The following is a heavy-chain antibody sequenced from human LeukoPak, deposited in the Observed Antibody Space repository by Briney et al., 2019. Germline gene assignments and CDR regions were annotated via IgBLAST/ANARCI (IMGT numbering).Heavy chain of an antibody. CDR1: GYTFTSYY. CDR3: ARDSSSWYKMQYYFDY. V-gene: IGHV1-46*03. J-gene: IGHJ4*02. Sequence: ASVKVSCKASGYTFTSYYMDWVRQAPGQGLEWMGIINPSGGSTSYAQKFQGRVTMTRDTSTSTVYMELSSLRSEDTAVYYCARDSSSWYKMQYYFDYWGQGTLVTVSS. CDR2: INPSGGST. D-gene: IGHD6-13*01.